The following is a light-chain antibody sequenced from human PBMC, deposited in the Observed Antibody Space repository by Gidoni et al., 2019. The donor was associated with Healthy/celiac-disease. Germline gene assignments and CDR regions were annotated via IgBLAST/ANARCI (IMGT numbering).Light chain of an antibody. Sequence: DIVMTQSPDSLAVSLGERATIHCKSSPSVLYSSNNKNYLAWYQQKPGQPPKLLIYWASTRESGVPDRFSGSGSGTDFTLTISSLQAEDVAVYYCQQDYSTPQTFGQGTKVEIK. V-gene: IGKV4-1*01. CDR3: QQDYSTPQT. CDR2: WAS. CDR1: PSVLYSSNNKNY. J-gene: IGKJ1*01.